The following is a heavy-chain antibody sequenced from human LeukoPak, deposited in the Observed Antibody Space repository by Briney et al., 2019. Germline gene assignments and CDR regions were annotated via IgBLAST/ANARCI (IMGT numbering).Heavy chain of an antibody. D-gene: IGHD3-16*01. Sequence: GGSLRLSCAASGFTFSIYWMHWVRQAPGKGLVWVSRISSEGSSTTYADSVKGRFTISRDNAKDTLYLQTNSLRAEDTAVYYCARGENTYIDYWGQGTLVTVSS. CDR1: GFTFSIYW. J-gene: IGHJ4*02. V-gene: IGHV3-74*01. CDR3: ARGENTYIDY. CDR2: ISSEGSST.